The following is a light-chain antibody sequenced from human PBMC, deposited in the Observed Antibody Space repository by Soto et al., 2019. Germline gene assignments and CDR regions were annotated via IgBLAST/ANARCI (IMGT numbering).Light chain of an antibody. CDR2: AAS. V-gene: IGKV1-27*01. CDR3: QEYNSAPLT. Sequence: DIQMTQSPSSLSASVGDRVTITSRASQDISNSLAWYQQKPGKVPKVLIYAASILQSGVPARFSGSGSGTDFTLTISSLQPEDVATYYYQEYNSAPLTFGGGTKVEI. CDR1: QDISNS. J-gene: IGKJ4*01.